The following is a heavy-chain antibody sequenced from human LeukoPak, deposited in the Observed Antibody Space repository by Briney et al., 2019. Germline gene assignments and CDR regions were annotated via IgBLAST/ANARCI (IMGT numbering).Heavy chain of an antibody. V-gene: IGHV1-18*01. CDR2: FSAYNGNT. CDR3: ARVIGYCSSTSCPGPLDY. Sequence: ASVKVSCKASGYTFTSYGISWVRQAPGQGLEWMGWFSAYNGNTNYAQKLQGRVTMTTDTSTSTAYMELRSLRSDDTAVYYCARVIGYCSSTSCPGPLDYWGQGTLVTVSS. J-gene: IGHJ4*02. D-gene: IGHD2-2*01. CDR1: GYTFTSYG.